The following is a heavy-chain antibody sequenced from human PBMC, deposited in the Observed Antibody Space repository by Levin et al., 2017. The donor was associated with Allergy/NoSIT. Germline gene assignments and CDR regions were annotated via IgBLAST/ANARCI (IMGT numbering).Heavy chain of an antibody. Sequence: GGSLRLSCAASGFTFSRYGMHWVRQVPGKGLVWLLRTNSDGSSTSYADSVKGRVTISRDNAKNTLYLQMNSLRVEDTAVYYCARGPLAGVGETINLIDYWGQGTLVSVSS. J-gene: IGHJ4*02. CDR1: GFTFSRYG. CDR2: TNSDGSST. V-gene: IGHV3-74*01. CDR3: ARGPLAGVGETINLIDY. D-gene: IGHD3-10*01.